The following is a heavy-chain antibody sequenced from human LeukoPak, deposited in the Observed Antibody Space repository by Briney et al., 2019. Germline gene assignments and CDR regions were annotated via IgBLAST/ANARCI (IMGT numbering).Heavy chain of an antibody. D-gene: IGHD2-2*01. Sequence: GGSLRLSCAASGFTFSSYSMNWVPQAPGKGLEWVSSISSSSSYIYYADSVKGRFTISRDNAKNSLYLQMNSLRAEDTAVYYCARVVPWYYGMDVWGQGTTVTVSS. J-gene: IGHJ6*02. CDR3: ARVVPWYYGMDV. V-gene: IGHV3-21*01. CDR1: GFTFSSYS. CDR2: ISSSSSYI.